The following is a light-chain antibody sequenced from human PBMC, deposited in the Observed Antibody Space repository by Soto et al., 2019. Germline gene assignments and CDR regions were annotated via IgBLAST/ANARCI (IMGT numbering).Light chain of an antibody. V-gene: IGKV3-11*01. CDR2: DAS. CDR3: QQRSNWPST. Sequence: EIVLTQSPATLYLSPGNRATLSCRATQSVSGYLSWYQQKPGQAPRLLSYDASTRATGIPARFSRSGSGTDFTLTISSLEPEDFAVYYCQQRSNWPSTFGGGTKVEI. CDR1: QSVSGY. J-gene: IGKJ4*01.